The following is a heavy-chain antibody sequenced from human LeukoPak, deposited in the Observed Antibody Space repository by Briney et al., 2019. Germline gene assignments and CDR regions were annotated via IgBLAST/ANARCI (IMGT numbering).Heavy chain of an antibody. CDR3: ARMGYYYYYGMDV. CDR2: IYYSGST. Sequence: PSETLSLTCTVSGGSISSSSYYWGWIRQPPGKGLEWIGSIYYSGSTYYNPSLKSRVTISVDTSKIQFSLKLSSVTAADTAVYYCARMGYYYYYGMDVWGQGTTVTVSS. J-gene: IGHJ6*02. V-gene: IGHV4-39*01. CDR1: GGSISSSSYY.